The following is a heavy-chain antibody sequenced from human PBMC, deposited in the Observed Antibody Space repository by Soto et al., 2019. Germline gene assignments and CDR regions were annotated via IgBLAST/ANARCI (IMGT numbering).Heavy chain of an antibody. Sequence: EVQLVESGGGVVRPGGSLRLSCAASGFTFDDYGMSWVRQAPGKGLEWVSGINWNGGSTGYADSVKGRFTISRDNAKNSLYRQMNSLRAEDTALYHCARDGYCSGGSCYPGDAFDIWGQGTMVTVSS. J-gene: IGHJ3*02. CDR3: ARDGYCSGGSCYPGDAFDI. D-gene: IGHD2-15*01. CDR1: GFTFDDYG. CDR2: INWNGGST. V-gene: IGHV3-20*01.